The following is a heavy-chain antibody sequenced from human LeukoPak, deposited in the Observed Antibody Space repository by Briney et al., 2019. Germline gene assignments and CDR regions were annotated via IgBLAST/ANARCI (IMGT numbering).Heavy chain of an antibody. CDR2: ISGSGSSI. J-gene: IGHJ4*02. D-gene: IGHD2-2*01. CDR1: GFIFSSYA. CDR3: AKGRRCSTTSCWDY. Sequence: GWSLRLSCVASGFIFSSYAMNWVRQAPGKGLEWVSGISGSGSSIYYVDSVKGRLTISSDTSKNALYLAMNSLRAEDTGVYYCAKGRRCSTTSCWDYWAQGTQVTVSS. V-gene: IGHV3-23*01.